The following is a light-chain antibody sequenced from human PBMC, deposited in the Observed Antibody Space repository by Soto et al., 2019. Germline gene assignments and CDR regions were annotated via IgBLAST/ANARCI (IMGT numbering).Light chain of an antibody. J-gene: IGLJ1*01. CDR3: CSYAGSYVV. V-gene: IGLV2-11*01. CDR1: SSDVGGYNY. Sequence: QSVLTQPRSVSGSPGQSVTISCTGTSSDVGGYNYVSWYQQHPGKAPKLMIYDVSKRPSGVADRFSGSKSGNTASLTISGLQAEAEADYYCCSYAGSYVVFGTETKVTVL. CDR2: DVS.